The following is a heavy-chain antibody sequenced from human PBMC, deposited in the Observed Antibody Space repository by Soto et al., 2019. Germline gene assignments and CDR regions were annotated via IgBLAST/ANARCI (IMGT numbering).Heavy chain of an antibody. Sequence: QVQLVESGGGVVQPGRSLRLSCAASGFTFSSYGMHWARQAPGKGLEWVAVISYDGINEDYADSVKGRFTISRDNSKNTLYLQMNSLRAEDTAVYYCAKDIVLMVYAGNFDYWGQGTLVTVSS. J-gene: IGHJ4*02. CDR3: AKDIVLMVYAGNFDY. CDR2: ISYDGINE. D-gene: IGHD2-8*01. V-gene: IGHV3-30*18. CDR1: GFTFSSYG.